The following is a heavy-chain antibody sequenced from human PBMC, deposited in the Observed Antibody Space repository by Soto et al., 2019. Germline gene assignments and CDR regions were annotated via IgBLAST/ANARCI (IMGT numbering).Heavy chain of an antibody. CDR1: GYTFTSYA. Sequence: GASVKVSCKASGYTFTSYAIHWVRQAPGQRLEWMGWINAGNGNTKYSQKFQGRVTITRDTSASTAYMELSSLRSEDTAVYYCARGPASPRYYYDSSGYYPYYFDYWGQGTLVTVSS. CDR2: INAGNGNT. J-gene: IGHJ4*02. V-gene: IGHV1-3*01. CDR3: ARGPASPRYYYDSSGYYPYYFDY. D-gene: IGHD3-22*01.